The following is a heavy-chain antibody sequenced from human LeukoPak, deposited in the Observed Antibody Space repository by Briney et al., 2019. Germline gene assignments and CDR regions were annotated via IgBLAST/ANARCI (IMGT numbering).Heavy chain of an antibody. Sequence: SETLSLTCTVAGGSISSSSYYWGWIRQPPGKGLEWIGSIYYSGSTYYNPSLKSRVTISVDTSKNQFSLKLSSVTAADTAVYYCARYGGYQLFDYWGQGTLVTVSS. J-gene: IGHJ4*02. CDR3: ARYGGYQLFDY. CDR2: IYYSGST. V-gene: IGHV4-39*07. CDR1: GGSISSSSYY. D-gene: IGHD5-12*01.